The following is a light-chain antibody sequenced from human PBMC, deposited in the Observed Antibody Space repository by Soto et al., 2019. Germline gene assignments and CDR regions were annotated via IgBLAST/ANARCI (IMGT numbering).Light chain of an antibody. CDR1: QYMTRTY. V-gene: IGKV3-20*01. J-gene: IGKJ2*01. Sequence: EIVLTQSPGTLSLSPGERATLSCRASQYMTRTYIAWYQQKPGQAPRLLIYAASNRATVIPDKVSGSGSGTDYSLTITRLEPEDSAVYYCHKYDKAPQTFGQGTKVEIK. CDR2: AAS. CDR3: HKYDKAPQT.